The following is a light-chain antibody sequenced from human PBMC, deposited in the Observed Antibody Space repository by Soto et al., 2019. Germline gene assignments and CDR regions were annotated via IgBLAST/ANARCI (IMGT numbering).Light chain of an antibody. J-gene: IGKJ4*01. V-gene: IGKV1-5*03. Sequence: DIQMTQSPSTLSASVGDRVTITCRARQNINIWLAWCQQKPGKAPKVLIQKASILEDGVPSTFSGSGSGTEVRLTISSLQPDDFAHYYCQQYYTYPLTCGGGTRVEI. CDR1: QNINIW. CDR3: QQYYTYPLT. CDR2: KAS.